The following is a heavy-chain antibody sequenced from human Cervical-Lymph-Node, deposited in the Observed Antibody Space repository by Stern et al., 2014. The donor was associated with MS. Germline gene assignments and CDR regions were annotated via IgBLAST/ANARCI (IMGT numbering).Heavy chain of an antibody. J-gene: IGHJ4*02. V-gene: IGHV1-8*01. Sequence: DQLVESGAEVKKVGASVKVSCKTSGYRFTSDDINWVRQASGQGLEWMGWMNPDSGDTGYAQKFQGRLTITRDTSISTAYMELTTLRVEDTAVYYCTKAWDSWGQGTLVTVSS. CDR2: MNPDSGDT. CDR3: TKAWDS. CDR1: GYRFTSDD.